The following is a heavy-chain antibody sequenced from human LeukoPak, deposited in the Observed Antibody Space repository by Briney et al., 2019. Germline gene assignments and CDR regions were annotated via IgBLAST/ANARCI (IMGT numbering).Heavy chain of an antibody. Sequence: SETLSLTCAVYGGSFSGHYWSWIRQPPGKGLEWIGEINHSGSTNYNPSLESRVTISVDTSKNHFSVKLSSVTAADTAVYYCASGQYYDLWSGYYVDWGQGTLVTVSA. V-gene: IGHV4-34*01. CDR2: INHSGST. CDR1: GGSFSGHY. J-gene: IGHJ4*02. D-gene: IGHD3-3*01. CDR3: ASGQYYDLWSGYYVD.